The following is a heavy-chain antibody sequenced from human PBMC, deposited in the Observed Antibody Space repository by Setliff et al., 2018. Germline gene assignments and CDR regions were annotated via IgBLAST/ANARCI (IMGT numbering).Heavy chain of an antibody. V-gene: IGHV4-59*01. CDR2: VYYTGTT. Sequence: KTSETLSLTCTVSGGSISSYYWSWIRQAPGKGLEWVGYVYYTGTTNYSPSLKGRVIISVDASKNRLSLQLNSVTPADTAVYYCARDRSAYNYGLDVWGQGTTVTVSS. CDR3: ARDRSAYNYGLDV. J-gene: IGHJ6*02. CDR1: GGSISSYY.